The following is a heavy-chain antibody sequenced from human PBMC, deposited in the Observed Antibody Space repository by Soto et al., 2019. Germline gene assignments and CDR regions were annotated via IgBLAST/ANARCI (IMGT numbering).Heavy chain of an antibody. D-gene: IGHD3-3*01. CDR1: GFTFGDYA. CDR3: TRDFSPPPSLLRFLEWTNVFDY. V-gene: IGHV3-49*03. Sequence: PGGSLRLSCTASGFTFGDYAMSWFRQAPGKGLEWVGLIRSKTYGGTTEYAASVKGRFTISRDDSKSIAYLQMNSLKTEDTAVYYCTRDFSPPPSLLRFLEWTNVFDYWGQGTLVTVSS. CDR2: IRSKTYGGTT. J-gene: IGHJ4*02.